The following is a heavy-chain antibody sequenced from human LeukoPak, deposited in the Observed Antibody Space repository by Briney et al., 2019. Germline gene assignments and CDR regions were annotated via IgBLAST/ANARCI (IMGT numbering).Heavy chain of an antibody. V-gene: IGHV4-4*07. J-gene: IGHJ3*02. D-gene: IGHD3-22*01. CDR1: GGSISSYY. CDR3: ARDTDYYNSSGYYYVNAFDI. CDR2: LYTSGST. Sequence: SETLSLTCTVSGGSISSYYWSWIRQPAGKGLEWIGRLYTSGSTNYNPSLKSRVTMSVDTSKNQFSLKLSSVTAADTAVYYCARDTDYYNSSGYYYVNAFDIWGQGTMVTVSS.